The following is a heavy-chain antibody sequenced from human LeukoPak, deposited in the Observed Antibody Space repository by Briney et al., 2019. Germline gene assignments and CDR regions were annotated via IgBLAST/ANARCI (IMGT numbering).Heavy chain of an antibody. Sequence: GGSLRLSCAASGFTFGNYAMTWVRQAPGKGLDWVSSILSGGDTTYADSVKGRFSISRDNSKNTLYLKMNSLRAEDTAVYYCAKDQRSIAVAGYFDYWGQGTLVTVSS. V-gene: IGHV3-23*01. CDR2: ILSGGDT. D-gene: IGHD6-19*01. CDR1: GFTFGNYA. CDR3: AKDQRSIAVAGYFDY. J-gene: IGHJ4*02.